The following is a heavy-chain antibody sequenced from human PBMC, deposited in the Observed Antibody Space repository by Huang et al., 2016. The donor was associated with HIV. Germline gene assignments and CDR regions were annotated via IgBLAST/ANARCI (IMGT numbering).Heavy chain of an antibody. V-gene: IGHV3-74*03. CDR1: GFTFSSYW. CDR2: MNNDGRIT. Sequence: EVQLVESGGGLVQPGGSLRLSCAASGFTFSSYWMHWFRQAPGKGLVWLSRMNNDGRITTYADSVKGRITISRDNARNTMYLQMTTLSAGDTAVYYCARHRSSGGVEEAFDIWGPGTLVTVAS. D-gene: IGHD2-8*02. J-gene: IGHJ3*02. CDR3: ARHRSSGGVEEAFDI.